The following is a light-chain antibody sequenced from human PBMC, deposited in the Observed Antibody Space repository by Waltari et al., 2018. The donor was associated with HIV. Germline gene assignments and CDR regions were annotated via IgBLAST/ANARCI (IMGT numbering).Light chain of an antibody. CDR3: HSRDSSGYHVV. CDR2: GRN. J-gene: IGLJ2*01. CDR1: SLRSYY. V-gene: IGLV3-19*01. Sequence: SSELTQDPSVSVALGQTVRIKCQGDSLRSYYASWYQQKPGQAPVVVFFGRNNRPSGTPDRFSGSASGNTASLTITGAQAEDEADYYCHSRDSSGYHVVFGGGTKVTVL.